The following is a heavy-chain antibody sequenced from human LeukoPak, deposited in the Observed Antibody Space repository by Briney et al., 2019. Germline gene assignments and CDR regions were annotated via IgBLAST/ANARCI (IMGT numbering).Heavy chain of an antibody. CDR3: AREPRDGYNYFDY. D-gene: IGHD5-24*01. CDR1: GGSISSYY. V-gene: IGHV4-59*12. J-gene: IGHJ4*02. CDR2: IYYSGST. Sequence: SETLSLTCTVSGGSISSYYWSWIRQPPGKGLEWIGSIYYSGSTNYNPSLKSRVTISVDTSKNQFSLKLSSVTAADTAVYYCAREPRDGYNYFDYWGQGTLVTVSS.